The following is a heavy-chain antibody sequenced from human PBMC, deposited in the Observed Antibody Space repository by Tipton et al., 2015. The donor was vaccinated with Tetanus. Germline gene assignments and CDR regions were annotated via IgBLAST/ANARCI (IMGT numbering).Heavy chain of an antibody. D-gene: IGHD6-13*01. CDR2: INPHNGDT. J-gene: IGHJ4*02. V-gene: IGHV1-18*01. CDR1: GYTFTGYD. Sequence: QSGPEVKRPGASVKVSCKSSGYTFTGYDVSWVRQAPGQGIEWKGWINPHNGDTNYAQRFEGRVTMTTDPSTSTAYMELKSLRSDDTAVYYCARDEGRIAAAGTYFEYWGQGTLVSVSS. CDR3: ARDEGRIAAAGTYFEY.